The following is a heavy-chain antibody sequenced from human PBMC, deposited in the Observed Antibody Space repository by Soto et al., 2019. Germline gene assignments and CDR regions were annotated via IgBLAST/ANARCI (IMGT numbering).Heavy chain of an antibody. V-gene: IGHV4-31*03. CDR2: IFYSGST. CDR3: ARAPGDYFDY. CDR1: GGAISSGGYY. Sequence: SETLSLTCTVSGGAISSGGYYWSWIRQHPGKGLEWIGYIFYSGSTFYNPSLKSRVAISVDTSKNQFSLKLSSVTAADTAVYYCARAPGDYFDYWGQGTLVTVSS. J-gene: IGHJ4*02.